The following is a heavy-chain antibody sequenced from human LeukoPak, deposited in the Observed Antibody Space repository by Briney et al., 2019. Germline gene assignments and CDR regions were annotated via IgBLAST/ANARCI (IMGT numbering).Heavy chain of an antibody. CDR1: GYSFTSYW. D-gene: IGHD4-17*01. V-gene: IGHV5-51*01. CDR3: ARASMTTVTAFDY. CDR2: INPGDSDT. J-gene: IGHJ4*02. Sequence: GESLKISCKGSGYSFTSYWIGWVRQMPGKGLEWMGIINPGDSDTRYSPSFQGQVTISADKSITTAYLQWSSLKASDTAMYYCARASMTTVTAFDYWGQGTLVTVSS.